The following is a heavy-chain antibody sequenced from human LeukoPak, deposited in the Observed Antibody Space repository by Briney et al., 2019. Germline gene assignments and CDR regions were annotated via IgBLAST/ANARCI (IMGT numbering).Heavy chain of an antibody. CDR3: AGRIAVDDYYYYYGMDV. CDR1: GFTFSSYA. Sequence: GGSLRLSCAASGFTFSSYAMHWVRQAPGKGLEWVAVISYDGSNKYYADSVKGRFTISRDNSMNTLYLQMNSLRAEDTAVYYCAGRIAVDDYYYYYGMDVWGQGTTVTVSS. V-gene: IGHV3-30-3*01. J-gene: IGHJ6*02. CDR2: ISYDGSNK. D-gene: IGHD6-19*01.